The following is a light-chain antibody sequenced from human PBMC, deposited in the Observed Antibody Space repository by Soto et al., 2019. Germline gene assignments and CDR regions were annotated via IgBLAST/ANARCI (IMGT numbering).Light chain of an antibody. CDR1: SSNIGSNY. V-gene: IGLV1-47*01. CDR3: AAWDDSLSGLV. Sequence: QSVLTQPPSASGTPGQRVTISCSGSSSNIGSNYVYWYQQLPGTAPKLLIYRNNQRPSGVPDRFSGSKSGTSASLAISGLRSEDEADYGAAWDDSLSGLVFGGGTKLTVL. CDR2: RNN. J-gene: IGLJ2*01.